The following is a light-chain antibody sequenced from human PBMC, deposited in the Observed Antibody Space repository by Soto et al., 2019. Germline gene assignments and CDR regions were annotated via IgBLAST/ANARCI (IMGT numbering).Light chain of an antibody. Sequence: EMVLTQSRGTLSLSPGERATLSCRASQSVSSSYLAWYQQKPGQAPRLLIYGASSRATGIPDRFSGSGSGTDFTLTISRLEPEDFAVYYCQQYGSPITFGQGTRLEIK. J-gene: IGKJ5*01. V-gene: IGKV3-20*01. CDR1: QSVSSSY. CDR3: QQYGSPIT. CDR2: GAS.